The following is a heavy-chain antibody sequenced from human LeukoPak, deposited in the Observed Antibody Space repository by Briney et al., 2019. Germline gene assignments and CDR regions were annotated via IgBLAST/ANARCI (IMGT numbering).Heavy chain of an antibody. CDR1: GGSFSGYY. Sequence: SETLCLTCAVYGGSFSGYYWSWIRQPAGKGLEWIGRICTSGSTNYNPSLKSRVTMSVDTSKKQFSLKLSSVTAADTAVYYCARGYKYYSYYMDVWGKGTTVTISS. D-gene: IGHD5-18*01. V-gene: IGHV4-59*10. CDR3: ARGYKYYSYYMDV. J-gene: IGHJ6*03. CDR2: ICTSGST.